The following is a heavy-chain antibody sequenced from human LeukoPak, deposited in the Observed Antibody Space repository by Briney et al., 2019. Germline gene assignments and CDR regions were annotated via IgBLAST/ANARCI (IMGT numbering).Heavy chain of an antibody. Sequence: GRSLRLSCAASGFTFSSYAMHWVRQAPGKGLEWVAVISYDGGNKYYADSVKGRFTISRDNSKNTLYLQMNSLRAEDTAVYYCARSRITMVRGVISDWGQGTLVTVSS. V-gene: IGHV3-30*04. J-gene: IGHJ4*02. CDR2: ISYDGGNK. CDR3: ARSRITMVRGVISD. CDR1: GFTFSSYA. D-gene: IGHD3-10*01.